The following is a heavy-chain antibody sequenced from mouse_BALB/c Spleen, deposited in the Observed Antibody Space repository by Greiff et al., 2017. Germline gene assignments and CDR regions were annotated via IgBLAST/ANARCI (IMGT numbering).Heavy chain of an antibody. V-gene: IGHV5-17*02. Sequence: EVQLVESGGGLVQPGGSRKLSCAASGFTFSSFGMHWVRQAPEKGLEWVAYISSGSSTIYYADTVKGRFTISRDNPMNTLFLQMTSLRSEDTAMYYCARWTFKGAMDYWGQGTSVTVSS. CDR3: ARWTFKGAMDY. CDR1: GFTFSSFG. CDR2: ISSGSSTI. J-gene: IGHJ4*01.